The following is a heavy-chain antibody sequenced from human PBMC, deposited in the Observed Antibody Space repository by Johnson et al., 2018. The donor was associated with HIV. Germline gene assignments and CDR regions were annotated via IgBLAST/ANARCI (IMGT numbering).Heavy chain of an antibody. D-gene: IGHD3-10*01. V-gene: IGHV3-15*01. Sequence: VQLVESGGGVVQPGRSLRLSCAASGFAFSYYAMHWVRQAPGKWLEWVGRIKSKTDGGTTDYAAPVKGRFTISRDDSKNTLYLQMNSLKTEDTAVYYCTTEDGSGTGNPVLVMDIWGQGTMVTVSS. CDR3: TTEDGSGTGNPVLVMDI. CDR1: GFAFSYYA. J-gene: IGHJ3*02. CDR2: IKSKTDGGTT.